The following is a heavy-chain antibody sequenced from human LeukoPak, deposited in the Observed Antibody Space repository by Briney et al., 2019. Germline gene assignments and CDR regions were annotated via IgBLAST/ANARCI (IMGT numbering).Heavy chain of an antibody. CDR3: AKDDNSWSLDY. J-gene: IGHJ4*02. Sequence: GGSLRLSSAASGFTFSHYWMSWVRQAPGKGLERVASIKQDGSQKYYGDSVKGRFTISRDNAKNSLYLQMNSLRAEDTAFYYCAKDDNSWSLDYWGQGTLVTVSS. V-gene: IGHV3-7*01. CDR2: IKQDGSQK. CDR1: GFTFSHYW. D-gene: IGHD6-13*01.